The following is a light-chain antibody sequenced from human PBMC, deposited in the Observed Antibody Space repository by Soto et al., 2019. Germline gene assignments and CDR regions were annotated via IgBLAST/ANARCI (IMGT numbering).Light chain of an antibody. Sequence: EIVLTQSPGTLSLSPGERATLSCRASQSVVSKFFAWYQQKPGQAPRLLIYATSSRATGIPDRFSGGGSGKDFDLTISSLEPEDFAVYYCQQYGSPPMYAFGQGTKLEIK. CDR3: QQYGSPPMYA. CDR1: QSVVSKF. V-gene: IGKV3-20*01. J-gene: IGKJ2*01. CDR2: ATS.